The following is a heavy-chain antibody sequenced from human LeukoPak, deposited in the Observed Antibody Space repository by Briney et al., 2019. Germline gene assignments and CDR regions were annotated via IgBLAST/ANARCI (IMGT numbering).Heavy chain of an antibody. CDR3: AGPIAVAGSYY. CDR1: GGSISSSNYY. Sequence: SETLSLTCTVSGGSISSSNYYWGWIRQPPGKGLEWIGSIYYSGGTYYNPSHKSRVTISVDKSKNQFSLKLSSVTAADTAVYYCAGPIAVAGSYYWGQGTLVTVSS. D-gene: IGHD6-19*01. V-gene: IGHV4-39*07. CDR2: IYYSGGT. J-gene: IGHJ4*02.